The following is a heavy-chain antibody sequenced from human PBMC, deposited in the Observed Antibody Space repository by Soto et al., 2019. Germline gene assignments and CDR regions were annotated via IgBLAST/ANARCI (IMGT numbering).Heavy chain of an antibody. V-gene: IGHV4-31*03. CDR1: GGSISSAAYY. J-gene: IGHJ4*02. D-gene: IGHD5-18*01. CDR3: AREYTYGSNFFDC. CDR2: ISHSGST. Sequence: QVQLQESGPGLVKPSQTLSLTCTVSGGSISSAAYYWSWIRQHPGKGLEWIGYISHSGSTYYTPALKSRVIISAYTSNNQFSVNLTSVTAADTAVYYCAREYTYGSNFFDCWGQGALVTVSS.